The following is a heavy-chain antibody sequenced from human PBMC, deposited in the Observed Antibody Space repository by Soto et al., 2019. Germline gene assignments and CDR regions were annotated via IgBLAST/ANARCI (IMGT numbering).Heavy chain of an antibody. J-gene: IGHJ4*02. Sequence: QVQLVQSGAEVKRPGTSVKVSCKVSGYTFTNYGINWVRQAPGQGLEWVGWFNPANRNTNYAQKFQDRVSMTTDTSTNTAYMEVRGLRSDDTAVYYCARVRFGDPFDFWGQGTLVTVSS. CDR3: ARVRFGDPFDF. CDR1: GYTFTNYG. D-gene: IGHD2-21*02. CDR2: FNPANRNT. V-gene: IGHV1-18*01.